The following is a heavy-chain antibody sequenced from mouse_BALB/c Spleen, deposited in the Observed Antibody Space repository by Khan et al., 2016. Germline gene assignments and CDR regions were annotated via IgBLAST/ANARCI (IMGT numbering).Heavy chain of an antibody. CDR2: ILPGSGYS. J-gene: IGHJ4*01. Sequence: QVPLMQSGAELMKPWASVKISCTATGYTFSNYWIEWVKQRPGHGLEWIGDILPGSGYSNYNENFKGKATFTEDAYSNTAFMQLIILTSEDSAVYFCARAWYSMDYWGQGTSVTVSS. CDR3: ARAWYSMDY. V-gene: IGHV1-9*01. CDR1: GYTFSNYW.